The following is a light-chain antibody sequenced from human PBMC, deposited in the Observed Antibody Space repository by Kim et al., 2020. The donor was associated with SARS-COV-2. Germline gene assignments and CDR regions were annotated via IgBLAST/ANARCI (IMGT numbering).Light chain of an antibody. CDR3: QQYGSSPPYT. J-gene: IGKJ2*01. V-gene: IGKV3-20*01. CDR2: GAS. Sequence: EIVLTQSPGTLSLSPGERATLSCRASQSVNSNYLAWYQQKPGQAPRLLLYGASSRATGIPDRFSGSGSGTDFTLTISRLESEDFAVYFCQQYGSSPPYTFGQGTKLEIK. CDR1: QSVNSNY.